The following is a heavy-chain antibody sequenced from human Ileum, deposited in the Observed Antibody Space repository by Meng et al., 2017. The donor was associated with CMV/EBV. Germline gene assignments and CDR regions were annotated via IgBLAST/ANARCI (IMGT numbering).Heavy chain of an antibody. J-gene: IGHJ6*01. CDR2: ISASGGST. CDR3: ARDRSSSFNYNQYAMDV. D-gene: IGHD5-24*01. CDR1: GFTFANYA. Sequence: GESLKISCATSGFTFANYAMRWARQAPGKGLEWVAGISASGGSTYYALSVKGRFTISRDKSKNTVDLQMGSLRVDDTAIYFCARDRSSSFNYNQYAMDVWGQG. V-gene: IGHV3-23*01.